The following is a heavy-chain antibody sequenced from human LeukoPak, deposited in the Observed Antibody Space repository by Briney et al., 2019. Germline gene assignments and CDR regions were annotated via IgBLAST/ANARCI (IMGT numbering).Heavy chain of an antibody. CDR3: ARVAVAGTDGDY. V-gene: IGHV1-2*02. Sequence: ASVKVSCKASGYTFTGYYMHWVRQAPGQGLEWMGWINPNSGGTNYAQKFQGRVTMTRDTSNSTAYMELSRLRSDDTAVYYCARVAVAGTDGDYWGQGTLVTVSS. J-gene: IGHJ4*02. CDR1: GYTFTGYY. D-gene: IGHD6-19*01. CDR2: INPNSGGT.